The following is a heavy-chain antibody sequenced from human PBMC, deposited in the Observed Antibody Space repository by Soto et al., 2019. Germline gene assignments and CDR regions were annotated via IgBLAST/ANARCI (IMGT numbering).Heavy chain of an antibody. CDR2: ISYDGSNK. CDR3: AGGYIGMDV. V-gene: IGHV3-30*03. J-gene: IGHJ6*02. Sequence: GGARRLSCAASGFTFSSYGMHWVRQAPGKGLEWVAVISYDGSNKYYADSVKGRFTISRDNSKNTLYLQMNSLRAEDTAVYYCAGGYIGMDVCGQGTTVTVSS. D-gene: IGHD3-22*01. CDR1: GFTFSSYG.